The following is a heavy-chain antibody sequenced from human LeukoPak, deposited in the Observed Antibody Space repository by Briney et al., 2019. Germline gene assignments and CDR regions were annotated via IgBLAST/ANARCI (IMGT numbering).Heavy chain of an antibody. CDR2: ISGSGGST. J-gene: IGHJ6*02. CDR1: GFTFSSYA. D-gene: IGHD2-2*01. Sequence: GASLRLSCAASGFTFSSYAMSWVRQTPGKGLEWVSAISGSGGSTYYADSVKGRFTISRDNSKNTLYLQMNSLRAEDTAVYYCAKGDCSSTSCHYYYYGMDVWGQGTTVTVSS. V-gene: IGHV3-23*01. CDR3: AKGDCSSTSCHYYYYGMDV.